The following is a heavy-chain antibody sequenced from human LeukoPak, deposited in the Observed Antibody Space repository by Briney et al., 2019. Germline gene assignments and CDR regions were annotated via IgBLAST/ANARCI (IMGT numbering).Heavy chain of an antibody. CDR1: GFTFSSYA. Sequence: GGSLRLSCAASGFTFSSYAMSWVRQAPGKGLEWVSVIYSGGSTYYADSVKGRFTISRDNSKNTLYLQMNSLRAEDTAVYYCASTVSGFGELNYWGQGTLVTVSS. CDR2: IYSGGST. D-gene: IGHD3-10*01. CDR3: ASTVSGFGELNY. V-gene: IGHV3-66*02. J-gene: IGHJ4*02.